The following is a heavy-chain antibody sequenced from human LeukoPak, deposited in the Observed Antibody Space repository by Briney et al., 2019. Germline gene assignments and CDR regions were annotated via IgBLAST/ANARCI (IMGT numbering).Heavy chain of an antibody. Sequence: ASVKVSCKASGYTFTGYYMHWVRQAPGQGLEWMGWINPNSGGTNYAQKFQGRVTMTRDTSISTAYMELSRLRSDDTAVYYCARRGITGTTRSPPYFDYWGQGTLVTVSS. D-gene: IGHD1-7*01. CDR1: GYTFTGYY. CDR3: ARRGITGTTRSPPYFDY. V-gene: IGHV1-2*02. J-gene: IGHJ4*02. CDR2: INPNSGGT.